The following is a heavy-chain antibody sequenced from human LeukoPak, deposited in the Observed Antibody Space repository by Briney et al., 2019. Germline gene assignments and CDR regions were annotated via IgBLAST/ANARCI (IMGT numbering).Heavy chain of an antibody. J-gene: IGHJ4*02. CDR2: INPNSGGT. D-gene: IGHD3-22*01. Sequence: PGASVKVSCKASGYTFTGYYMHWVRQAPGQGLEWVGWINPNSGGTNYAHKFQGRVTMTRDTSISTAYMELSRLRADDTAVYYCARVCSSGYYPNRYFDYWGQGTLVTVSS. CDR1: GYTFTGYY. CDR3: ARVCSSGYYPNRYFDY. V-gene: IGHV1-2*02.